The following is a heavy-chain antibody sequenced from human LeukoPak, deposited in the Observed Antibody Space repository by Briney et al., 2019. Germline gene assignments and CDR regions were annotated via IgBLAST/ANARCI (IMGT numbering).Heavy chain of an antibody. J-gene: IGHJ3*02. D-gene: IGHD2-2*01. CDR2: INPSGGST. V-gene: IGHV1-46*01. CDR3: ARGSGCSSTSCPNIADRSDAFDI. Sequence: ASVKLSCKASGYTFTSYYMHWVRQAPGQGLEWMGIINPSGGSTSYAQKFQGRVTMTRDMSTSTVYMELSSLRSEDTAVYYCARGSGCSSTSCPNIADRSDAFDIWGQGTMVTVSS. CDR1: GYTFTSYY.